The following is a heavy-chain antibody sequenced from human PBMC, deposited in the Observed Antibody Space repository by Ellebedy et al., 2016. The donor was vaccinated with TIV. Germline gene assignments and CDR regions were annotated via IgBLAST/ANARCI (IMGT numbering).Heavy chain of an antibody. CDR3: ARDTGGYSYGLDY. CDR1: GGSFSGYY. CDR2: INHSGTT. V-gene: IGHV4-34*01. D-gene: IGHD5-18*01. J-gene: IGHJ4*02. Sequence: SETLSLXCAVYGGSFSGYYWSWIRQPPGKGLEWIGEINHSGTTNYSPSLKSRVTMSVDTSKNQFSLKLSSVTAADTAVYYCARDTGGYSYGLDYWGQGTLVTVSS.